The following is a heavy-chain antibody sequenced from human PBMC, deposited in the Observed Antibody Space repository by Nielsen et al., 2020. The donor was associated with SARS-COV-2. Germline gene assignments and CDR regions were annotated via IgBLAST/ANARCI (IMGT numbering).Heavy chain of an antibody. CDR3: ARTRSGSYSDAFDI. D-gene: IGHD3-10*01. CDR1: GFTFSSYG. J-gene: IGHJ3*02. CDR2: ISYDGSNK. V-gene: IGHV3-30*03. Sequence: GESLKISCAASGFTFSSYGMHWVRQAPGKGLEWVAVISYDGSNKYYADSVKGRFTISRDNSKNTLYLQMNSLRAEDTAVHYCARTRSGSYSDAFDIWGQGTMVTVSS.